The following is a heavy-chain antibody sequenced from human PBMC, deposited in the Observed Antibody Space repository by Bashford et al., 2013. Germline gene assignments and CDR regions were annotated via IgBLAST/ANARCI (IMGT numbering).Heavy chain of an antibody. CDR3: ARDALPAIVVVPAAENLYLLSDY. V-gene: IGHV1-18*01. J-gene: IGHJ4*03. D-gene: IGHD2-2*01. Sequence: WVRQAPGQGLEWMGWISAYNGNTNYAQKLQGRVTMTTDTSTSTAYMELRSLRSDDTAVYYCARDALPAIVVVPAAENLYLLSDYWGPREPGHRLL. CDR2: ISAYNGNT.